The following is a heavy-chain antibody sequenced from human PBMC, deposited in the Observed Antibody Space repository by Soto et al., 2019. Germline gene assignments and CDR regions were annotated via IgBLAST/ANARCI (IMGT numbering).Heavy chain of an antibody. Sequence: PGGSLRLSCAASGFTFSSYAMSWVRQAPGKGLEWVSAISGSGGSTYYADSVKGRFTISRDNSKNTLYLQMNSLRAEDTAVYYCAKGRPFYDYVWGSYPPDYWGQGTLVTVSS. J-gene: IGHJ4*02. V-gene: IGHV3-23*01. D-gene: IGHD3-16*02. CDR2: ISGSGGST. CDR1: GFTFSSYA. CDR3: AKGRPFYDYVWGSYPPDY.